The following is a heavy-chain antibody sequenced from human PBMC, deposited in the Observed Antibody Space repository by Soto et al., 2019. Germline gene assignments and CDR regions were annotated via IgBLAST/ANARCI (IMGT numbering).Heavy chain of an antibody. D-gene: IGHD2-15*01. CDR3: AEWARYCSGADCRA. CDR2: ISGSGTIT. V-gene: IGHV3-23*01. CDR1: GFPFSSRT. Sequence: EVQLLESGGGLVQPGGSLRLSCAASGFPFSSRTMSCVRQAPGKALEWVSAISGSGTITYYADSVKGRFTISRDTSKNTLYLQMNSLRADDTAVYYSAEWARYCSGADCRAWGQGTLVTVSS. J-gene: IGHJ5*02.